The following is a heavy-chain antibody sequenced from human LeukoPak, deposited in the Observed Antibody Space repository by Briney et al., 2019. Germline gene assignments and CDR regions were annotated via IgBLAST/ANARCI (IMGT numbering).Heavy chain of an antibody. Sequence: SETLSLTCNVSGGSISSGDKYWSWIRQHPGKGLEWIGYIYYSGSTYYNPSLKSRVTISVDTSKNQFSLKLSSVTAADTAVYYCARGDWFDPWGQGTLVTVSS. CDR1: GGSISSGDKY. V-gene: IGHV4-31*03. CDR2: IYYSGST. CDR3: ARGDWFDP. J-gene: IGHJ5*02.